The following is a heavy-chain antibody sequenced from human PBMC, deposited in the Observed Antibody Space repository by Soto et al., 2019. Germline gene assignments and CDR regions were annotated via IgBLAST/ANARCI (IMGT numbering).Heavy chain of an antibody. CDR1: GGSISSYY. CDR2: IYYSGST. D-gene: IGHD3-22*01. CDR3: ARVGAHYYDDPRSWFDP. J-gene: IGHJ5*02. V-gene: IGHV4-59*01. Sequence: SETLSLTCTVSGGSISSYYWSWIRQPPGKGLEWIGYIYYSGSTNYNPSLKSRVTISVDTSKNQFSLKLSSVTAADTAVYYCARVGAHYYDDPRSWFDPWGQGTRVTVSS.